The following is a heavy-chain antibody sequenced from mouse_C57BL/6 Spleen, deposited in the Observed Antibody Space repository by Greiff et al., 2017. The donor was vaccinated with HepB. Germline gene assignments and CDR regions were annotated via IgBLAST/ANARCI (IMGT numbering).Heavy chain of an antibody. CDR3: TRGPLGWFAY. J-gene: IGHJ3*01. CDR2: ISSGGDYI. D-gene: IGHD3-3*01. CDR1: GFTFSSYA. V-gene: IGHV5-9-1*02. Sequence: EVKLVESGEGLVKPGGSLKLSCAASGFTFSSYAMSWVRQTPEKRLEWVAYISSGGDYIDYADTVKGRFTISRDNARNTLYRQMSSLKSEDTAMYYCTRGPLGWFAYWGQGTLVTVSA.